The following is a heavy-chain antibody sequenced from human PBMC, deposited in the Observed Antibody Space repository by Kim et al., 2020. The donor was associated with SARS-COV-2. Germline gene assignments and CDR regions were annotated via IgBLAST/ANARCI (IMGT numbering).Heavy chain of an antibody. J-gene: IGHJ6*02. Sequence: KSRVTISVDTSKNQFSLKLSSVTAADTAVYYCARDSHPTNYDYYYYGMDVWGQGTTVTVSS. V-gene: IGHV4-39*07. D-gene: IGHD4-4*01. CDR3: ARDSHPTNYDYYYYGMDV.